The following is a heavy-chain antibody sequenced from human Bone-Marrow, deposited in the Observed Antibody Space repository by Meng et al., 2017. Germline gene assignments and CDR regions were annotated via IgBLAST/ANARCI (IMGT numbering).Heavy chain of an antibody. D-gene: IGHD6-19*01. Sequence: QPQLQESGPGLVRPSEALSLTCSVSGGSISTMGYYWGWIRQPPGKGLEWIGSIGHSGFTYYTPSLKSRVTVSIDTSRNQFSLWLTSVTAADTAVYYCVRSSAWVRTGFDPWGQGTLVTVSS. CDR3: VRSSAWVRTGFDP. V-gene: IGHV4-39*01. CDR2: IGHSGFT. CDR1: GGSISTMGYY. J-gene: IGHJ5*02.